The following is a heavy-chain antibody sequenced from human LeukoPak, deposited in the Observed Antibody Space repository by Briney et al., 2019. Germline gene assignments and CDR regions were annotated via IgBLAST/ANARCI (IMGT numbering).Heavy chain of an antibody. CDR3: ARGPIAAAGTGYYYYYGMDV. J-gene: IGHJ6*02. D-gene: IGHD6-13*01. CDR2: IIPIFGTA. V-gene: IGHV1-69*13. CDR1: GGTFSSYA. Sequence: SVKFSCKASGGTFSSYAISWVRQAPGQGLEWMGGIIPIFGTANYAQKFQGRVTITADESTSTAYMELSSLRSEDTAVYYCARGPIAAAGTGYYYYYGMDVWGQGTTVTVSS.